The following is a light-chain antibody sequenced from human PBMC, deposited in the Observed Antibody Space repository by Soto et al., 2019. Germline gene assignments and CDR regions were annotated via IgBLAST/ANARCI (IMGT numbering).Light chain of an antibody. J-gene: IGLJ2*01. V-gene: IGLV1-40*01. CDR3: QSFWL. Sequence: QSVLTQPPSVSGAPGQRVTISCTGSSSNIGAGFDVHWYQQFPGTAPKLLIYRNTNRPSGVPDRFSGSKSGTSASLTITGLQVEDEADYYCQSFWLFGGGTKLTFL. CDR2: RNT. CDR1: SSNIGAGFD.